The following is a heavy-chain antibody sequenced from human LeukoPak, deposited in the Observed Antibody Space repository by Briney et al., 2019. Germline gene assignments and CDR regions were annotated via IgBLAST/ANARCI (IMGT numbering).Heavy chain of an antibody. CDR3: ASLHGVVNYFDY. V-gene: IGHV3-7*01. D-gene: IGHD5-24*01. CDR1: GFTFSNFW. CDR2: INQDGSEK. J-gene: IGHJ4*02. Sequence: GGSLRLSCAASGFTFSNFWMSWVRQAPGKGLEWVANINQDGSEKNYVDSVKGRFTISRDSAKNSLYLQMDSLRAEDTAICYCASLHGVVNYFDYWGQGTLVTVSS.